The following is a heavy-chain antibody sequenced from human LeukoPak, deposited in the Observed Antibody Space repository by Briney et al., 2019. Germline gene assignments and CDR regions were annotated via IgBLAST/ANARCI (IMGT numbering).Heavy chain of an antibody. CDR1: GYTFTSYG. Sequence: ASVKVSCKASGYTFTSYGISWGRQAPGRWLEWMGWISAYNGNTNYAQKLLGRVTMTTNTSTSTAYMELRSLRSDDTAVYYCARGHELRFLEWLFPYYYYGMDVWGQGTTVTVSS. V-gene: IGHV1-18*01. CDR3: ARGHELRFLEWLFPYYYYGMDV. D-gene: IGHD3-3*01. CDR2: ISAYNGNT. J-gene: IGHJ6*02.